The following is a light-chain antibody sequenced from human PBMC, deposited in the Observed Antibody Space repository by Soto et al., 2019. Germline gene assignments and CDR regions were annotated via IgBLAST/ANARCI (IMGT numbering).Light chain of an antibody. CDR2: AAS. Sequence: DIQMTQSPSSLSASVGDRVTITCRASRSISSYLNWYRQQPGKAPKLLIYAASSLQSGVQSRFSGSGSGTDFTLTISSLQPEDFATYYCQQIYSTPYTFGPGTKVDIK. CDR1: RSISSY. V-gene: IGKV1-39*01. J-gene: IGKJ3*01. CDR3: QQIYSTPYT.